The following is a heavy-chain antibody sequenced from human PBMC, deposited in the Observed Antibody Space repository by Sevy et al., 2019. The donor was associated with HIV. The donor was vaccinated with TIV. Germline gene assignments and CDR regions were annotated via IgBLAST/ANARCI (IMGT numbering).Heavy chain of an antibody. D-gene: IGHD2-15*01. CDR1: GFTFSTST. V-gene: IGHV3-21*01. J-gene: IGHJ4*02. Sequence: GGSLRLSCAASGFTFSTSTMNWVRQAPGKGLEWVSLMTSSGSYILYADSVKGRFTISRDNAKNSVFLQMNSLRVEDTAVYYCVRDGWNYWGEGTLVTVSS. CDR3: VRDGWNY. CDR2: MTSSGSYI.